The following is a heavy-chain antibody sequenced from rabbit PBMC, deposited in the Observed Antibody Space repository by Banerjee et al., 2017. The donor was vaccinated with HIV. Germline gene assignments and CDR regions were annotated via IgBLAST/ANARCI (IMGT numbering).Heavy chain of an antibody. J-gene: IGHJ4*01. D-gene: IGHD6-1*01. Sequence: QSLEESGGDLVKPGASLTLTCKASGFTFSSYWIYWVRQTPGKGLEWIACIVAGSSGSTYYASWAKGRFTISKTSSTTVTLQMTSLTAADTATYFCARGGGGYAYAFNLWGQGTLVTVS. V-gene: IGHV1S40*01. CDR2: IVAGSSGST. CDR1: GFTFSSYW. CDR3: ARGGGGYAYAFNL.